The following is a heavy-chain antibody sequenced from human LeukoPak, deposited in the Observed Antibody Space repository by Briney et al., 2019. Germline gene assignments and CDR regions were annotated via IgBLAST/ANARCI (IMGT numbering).Heavy chain of an antibody. Sequence: SETLSLTCTVSGGSISSYYWSWIRQPPGKGLEWIGYIYYSGSTNYNPSLKSRVTISVDTSKNQFSLKLSSVTAADTAVYYCARGSIYDSSGSLDYWGQGTLVTVSS. V-gene: IGHV4-59*12. J-gene: IGHJ4*02. D-gene: IGHD3-22*01. CDR1: GGSISSYY. CDR3: ARGSIYDSSGSLDY. CDR2: IYYSGST.